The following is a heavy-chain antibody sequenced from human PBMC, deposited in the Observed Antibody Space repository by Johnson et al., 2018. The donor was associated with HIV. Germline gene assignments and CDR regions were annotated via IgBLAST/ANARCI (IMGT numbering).Heavy chain of an antibody. CDR1: GFTFGDYA. CDR2: ISGSGGST. D-gene: IGHD3-10*01. Sequence: VQLVESGGGLVQPGRSLRLSCTASGFTFGDYAMSWVRQAPGKGLEWVSAISGSGGSTYYADSVKGRFTISIDNSKNTLYLQMNGLRAEDTAVYYCARVAVRSFDIWGQGTMVTVSS. CDR3: ARVAVRSFDI. V-gene: IGHV3-23*04. J-gene: IGHJ3*02.